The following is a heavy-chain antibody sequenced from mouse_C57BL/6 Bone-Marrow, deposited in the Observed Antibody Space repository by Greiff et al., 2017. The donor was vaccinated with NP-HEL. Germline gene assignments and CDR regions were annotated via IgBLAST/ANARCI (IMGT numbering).Heavy chain of an antibody. CDR1: GFTFSSYV. D-gene: IGHD2-4*01. CDR2: ISDGGSYT. J-gene: IGHJ3*01. Sequence: EVKLVESGGGLVKPGGSLKLSCAASGFTFSSYVMSWVRQTPETRLEWVATISDGGSYTYYPDNVKGRFTISRDNAKNNLYLQLSHLKSEDTAMYYCARDRDYDYDPFAYWGQGTLVTVSA. V-gene: IGHV5-4*01. CDR3: ARDRDYDYDPFAY.